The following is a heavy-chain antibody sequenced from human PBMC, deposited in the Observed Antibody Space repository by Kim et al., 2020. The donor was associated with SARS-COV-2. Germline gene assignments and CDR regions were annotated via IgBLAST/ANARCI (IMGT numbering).Heavy chain of an antibody. CDR1: GFIFSDYA. J-gene: IGHJ4*02. Sequence: GGSLRLSCSGSGFIFSDYAIHWVRRAPGMGLQYVSATTSEGGGSFYADSVQDRFTISRDNSKKTVYLQMSGLRLEDTAVYYCVRYGRSYGAVHGGQETLASVS. D-gene: IGHD5-18*01. CDR3: VRYGRSYGAVH. V-gene: IGHV3-64D*06. CDR2: TTSEGGGS.